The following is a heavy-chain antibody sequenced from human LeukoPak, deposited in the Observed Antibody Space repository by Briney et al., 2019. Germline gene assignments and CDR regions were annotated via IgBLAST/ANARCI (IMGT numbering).Heavy chain of an antibody. CDR3: ARDLAPYDILTGYLDY. CDR2: ISSSSSTI. J-gene: IGHJ4*02. Sequence: GGSLRLSCAASGFTFSSYSMNWVRQAPGKGLEWVSYISSSSSTIYYADSVKGRFTISRDNAKNSLYLQMNSLRAEDTALYYCARDLAPYDILTGYLDYWGQGTLVTVSS. D-gene: IGHD3-9*01. CDR1: GFTFSSYS. V-gene: IGHV3-48*01.